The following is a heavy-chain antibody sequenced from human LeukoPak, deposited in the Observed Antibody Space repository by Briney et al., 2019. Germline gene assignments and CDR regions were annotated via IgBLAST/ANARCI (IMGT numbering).Heavy chain of an antibody. CDR3: AKPSYYYDSSGYYFDY. V-gene: IGHV3-23*01. D-gene: IGHD3-22*01. Sequence: GGSLRLSCAASGFTFSSYAMSWVRQAPGKGLEWVSAISGSGGSTYYTDSVKGRFTISRDNSKNTLYLQMNSLRAEDTAVYYCAKPSYYYDSSGYYFDYWGQGTLVTVSS. CDR2: ISGSGGST. CDR1: GFTFSSYA. J-gene: IGHJ4*02.